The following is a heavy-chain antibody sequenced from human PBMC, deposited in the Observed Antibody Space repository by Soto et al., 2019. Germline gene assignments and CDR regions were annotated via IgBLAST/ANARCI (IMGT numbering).Heavy chain of an antibody. J-gene: IGHJ4*02. CDR2: IYHSGST. Sequence: QLQLQESGSGLVKPSQTLSLTCAVSGGSISSRGYSWSWIRQPPGKGLEWIGYIYHSGSTYYSPSLKSRVTISVDRSKNNFSLKLSSVTAADPAVYYCALIGYYGSGSFDYWGQGTLVTVSS. V-gene: IGHV4-30-2*01. D-gene: IGHD3-10*01. CDR1: GGSISSRGYS. CDR3: ALIGYYGSGSFDY.